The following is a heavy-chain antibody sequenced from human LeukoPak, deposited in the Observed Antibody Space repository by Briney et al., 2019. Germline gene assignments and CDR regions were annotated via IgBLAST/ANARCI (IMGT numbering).Heavy chain of an antibody. CDR2: IYTSGST. CDR3: AREGGYSLSRQYFQH. V-gene: IGHV4-4*07. D-gene: IGHD5-18*01. J-gene: IGHJ1*01. CDR1: GGSISSYY. Sequence: SETLSLTCNVSGGSISSYYWSWIRQPAGKGLEWIGRIYTSGSTNYNPSLKSRVTISVDTSKNQFSLKLSSVTAADTAVYYCAREGGYSLSRQYFQHWGQGTLVTVSS.